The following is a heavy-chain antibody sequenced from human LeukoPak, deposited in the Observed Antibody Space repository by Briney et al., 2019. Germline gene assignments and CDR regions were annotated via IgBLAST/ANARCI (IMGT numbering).Heavy chain of an antibody. Sequence: ASVKVSCKASGYTFTSYDINWVRQATGQGLEWMGWMNPNSGNTGYAQKFQGSVTMTRNTSISTAYMELSSLRSEDTAVYYCARGKRLVDIVATIRYYFDYWGQGTLVTVSS. CDR1: GYTFTSYD. CDR2: MNPNSGNT. D-gene: IGHD5-12*01. V-gene: IGHV1-8*01. J-gene: IGHJ4*02. CDR3: ARGKRLVDIVATIRYYFDY.